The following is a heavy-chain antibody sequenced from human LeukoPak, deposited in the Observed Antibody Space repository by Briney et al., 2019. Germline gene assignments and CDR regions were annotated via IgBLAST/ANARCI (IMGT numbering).Heavy chain of an antibody. CDR1: GFTFSSYW. CDR3: ARVVSAAYCGGDCYTQPDLDY. Sequence: PGGSLRLSCAASGFTFSSYWMSWVRQAPGKGLEWVANINHGGSDKYYVDSVRGRFTITNANSKNSLYLQMNSLVAEDTAVYFCARVVSAAYCGGDCYTQPDLDYWGQGTLVTVSS. V-gene: IGHV3-7*04. D-gene: IGHD2-21*02. J-gene: IGHJ4*02. CDR2: INHGGSDK.